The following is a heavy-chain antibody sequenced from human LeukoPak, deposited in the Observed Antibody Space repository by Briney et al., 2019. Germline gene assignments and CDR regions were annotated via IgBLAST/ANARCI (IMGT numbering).Heavy chain of an antibody. CDR3: ARSRAVYSYADY. CDR2: INHSGST. D-gene: IGHD5-18*01. J-gene: IGHJ4*02. Sequence: PSETLSLTCAVYGGSFSGYYWSWIRQPPGKGLEWIGEINHSGSTNYNPSLKSRVTISVDTSKNQFSLKLSSVTAADTAVYYCARSRAVYSYADYWGQGTLVTVSS. V-gene: IGHV4-34*01. CDR1: GGSFSGYY.